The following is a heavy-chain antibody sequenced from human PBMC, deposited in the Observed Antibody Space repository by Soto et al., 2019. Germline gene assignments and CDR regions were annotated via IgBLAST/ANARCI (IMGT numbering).Heavy chain of an antibody. J-gene: IGHJ4*02. CDR1: GYTFTSYA. CDR2: INAGNGNT. Sequence: ASVKVSCKASGYTFTSYAMHWVRQAPGQRLEWMGWINAGNGNTKYSQRFQGRVTITRDTSTSTVYMELSSLRSEDTAVYYCAREGIAAAGNPIDYWGQGTLVTVSS. CDR3: AREGIAAAGNPIDY. V-gene: IGHV1-3*01. D-gene: IGHD6-13*01.